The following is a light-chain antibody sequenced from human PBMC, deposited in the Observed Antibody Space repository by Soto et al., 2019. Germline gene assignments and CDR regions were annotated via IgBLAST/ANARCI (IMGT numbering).Light chain of an antibody. Sequence: DIQMTQSPSSLSASVGDRVTITCQASQDISNYLNWYQQKPGKAPKLLIYDASNLETGVPSRFSGSGSGTDFTFTISSLQPEDIATYSCQQYWSFGPGTKVDIK. CDR2: DAS. J-gene: IGKJ3*01. CDR3: QQYWS. V-gene: IGKV1-33*01. CDR1: QDISNY.